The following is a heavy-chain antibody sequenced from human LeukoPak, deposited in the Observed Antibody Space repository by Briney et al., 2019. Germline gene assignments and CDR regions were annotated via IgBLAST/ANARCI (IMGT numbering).Heavy chain of an antibody. CDR2: IIPIFGTA. D-gene: IGHD2-2*01. CDR3: ARVGYCSSTSCPIVCYYYYMDV. J-gene: IGHJ6*03. CDR1: GGTFSRYA. V-gene: IGHV1-69*05. Sequence: GASVKVSCKASGGTFSRYAISWVRQAPGQGLEWMGGIIPIFGTANYAQKFQGRVTITTDESTSTAYMELSSLRSEDTAVYHCARVGYCSSTSCPIVCYYYYMDVWGKGTTVTVSS.